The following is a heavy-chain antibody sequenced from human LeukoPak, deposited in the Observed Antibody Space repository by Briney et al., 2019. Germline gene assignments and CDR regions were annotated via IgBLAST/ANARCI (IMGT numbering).Heavy chain of an antibody. J-gene: IGHJ4*02. D-gene: IGHD6-6*01. CDR1: GGSISSYY. CDR2: IYTSGST. CDR3: ARDTASSIAFDY. Sequence: PSETLFLTCTVSGGSISSYYWSWIRQPAGKGLEWIGRIYTSGSTNYNPSLKSRVTISVDKSKNQFSLKLSSVTAADTAVYYCARDTASSIAFDYWGQGTLVAVSS. V-gene: IGHV4-4*07.